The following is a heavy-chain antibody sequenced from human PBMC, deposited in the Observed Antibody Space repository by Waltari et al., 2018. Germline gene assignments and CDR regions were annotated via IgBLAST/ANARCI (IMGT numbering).Heavy chain of an antibody. CDR2: VHGSGRT. V-gene: IGHV4-4*02. CDR3: ARDRGRGLYLDS. Sequence: QSQLQESSPGLVKPSETLSLTCAVSGDSVPSSSLWICVRQAPGKGMEWIGQVHGSGRTNYNPSFASRVTVSLDTSNNQVSLKVTSATVADTAVYYCARDRGRGLYLDSWGPGTLVTVSP. CDR1: GDSVPSSSL. J-gene: IGHJ4*02. D-gene: IGHD2-15*01.